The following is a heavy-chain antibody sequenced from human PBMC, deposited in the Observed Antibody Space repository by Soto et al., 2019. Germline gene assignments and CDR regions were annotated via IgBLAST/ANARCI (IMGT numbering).Heavy chain of an antibody. D-gene: IGHD2-15*01. CDR3: ARIHCSGGSCYPDAFDI. J-gene: IGHJ3*02. Sequence: GASVKVSCKASGYTFTSYDINWVRQATEQGLEWMGWMNPNSGNTGYAQKFQGRVTMTRNTSISTAYMELSSLRSEDTAVYYCARIHCSGGSCYPDAFDIWGQGTMVTVS. CDR2: MNPNSGNT. V-gene: IGHV1-8*01. CDR1: GYTFTSYD.